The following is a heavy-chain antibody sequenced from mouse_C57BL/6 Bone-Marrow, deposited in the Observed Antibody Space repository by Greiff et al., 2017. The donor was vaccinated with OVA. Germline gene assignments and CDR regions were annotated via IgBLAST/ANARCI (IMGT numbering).Heavy chain of an antibody. J-gene: IGHJ4*01. V-gene: IGHV1-82*01. CDR2: IYPGDGDT. CDR1: GYAFSSSW. Sequence: QVQLQQSGPELVKPGASVKISCKASGYAFSSSWMNWVKQRPGKGLEWIGRIYPGDGDTNYNGKFKGKATLTADKSSSTAYMQLSSLTSEDSAVYFCAYYYGDAMDCWGQGTSVTVSS. D-gene: IGHD1-1*01. CDR3: AYYYGDAMDC.